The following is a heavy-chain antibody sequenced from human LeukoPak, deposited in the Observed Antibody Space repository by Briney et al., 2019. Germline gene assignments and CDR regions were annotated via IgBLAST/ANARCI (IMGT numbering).Heavy chain of an antibody. D-gene: IGHD2-2*01. J-gene: IGHJ5*02. V-gene: IGHV3-23*01. CDR2: ISGSGGST. CDR3: AKHRMPAWFDP. CDR1: GFTLSSYA. Sequence: GGSLRLSCAASGFTLSSYAMSWVRQAPGKGLEWVSAISGSGGSTYYADSVKGRFTISRDNSKDTLYLQMNSLRAEDTAVYYCAKHRMPAWFDPWGQGTLVTVSS.